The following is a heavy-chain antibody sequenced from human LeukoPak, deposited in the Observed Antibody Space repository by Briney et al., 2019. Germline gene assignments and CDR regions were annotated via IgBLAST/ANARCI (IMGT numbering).Heavy chain of an antibody. CDR2: ISLDGSTE. CDR1: GFTFSSYA. D-gene: IGHD3-10*01. J-gene: IGHJ5*02. V-gene: IGHV3-30-3*01. CDR3: MRDYMGWFDP. Sequence: GGSLRLSCAASGFTFSSYAMSWVRQAPGKGLEWVSIISLDGSTEFYADSVKGRFTISRDTASNTMHLEMNNLRIEDTAVYYCMRDYMGWFDPWGQGSLVTVSS.